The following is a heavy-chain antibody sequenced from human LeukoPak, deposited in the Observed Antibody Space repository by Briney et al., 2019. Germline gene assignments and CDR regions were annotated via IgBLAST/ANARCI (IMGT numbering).Heavy chain of an antibody. CDR2: IYYSGST. CDR1: GYSISSGYY. J-gene: IGHJ4*02. CDR3: ARRTILTGSDY. D-gene: IGHD3-9*01. V-gene: IGHV4-38-2*02. Sequence: SETLSLTCTVSGYSISSGYYWDWIRQPPGKGPEWIGSIYYSGSTYYNPSLKSRVTISVDTSKNQFSLKLSSVTAAATAVYYCARRTILTGSDYWGQGTLVTVPS.